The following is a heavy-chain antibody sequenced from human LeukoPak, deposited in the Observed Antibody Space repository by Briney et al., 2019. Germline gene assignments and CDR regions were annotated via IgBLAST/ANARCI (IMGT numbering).Heavy chain of an antibody. CDR2: ISAYNGNT. D-gene: IGHD3-22*01. CDR3: ARDRLVPYYYDSSGYYAEFQH. V-gene: IGHV1-18*01. J-gene: IGHJ1*01. CDR1: GYTFTNYG. Sequence: ASVKVSCKASGYTFTNYGVIWVRQAPGQGLEWMGWISAYNGNTNYAQKLQGRVAMTTDTSTSTAYMELSSLRSEDTAVYYCARDRLVPYYYDSSGYYAEFQHWGQGTLVTVSS.